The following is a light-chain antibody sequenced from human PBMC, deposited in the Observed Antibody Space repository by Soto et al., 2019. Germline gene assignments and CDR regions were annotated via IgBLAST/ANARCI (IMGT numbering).Light chain of an antibody. Sequence: DIQMTQSPSSLSASVGDRVTITCRASQGISNYVAWYQQKPGTAPKVLISAASTLQSGIPSRFSGSGFGTDFTRNISSLQPEDVATYYCQKYSSAPFTFGPGTKVEIK. J-gene: IGKJ3*01. CDR3: QKYSSAPFT. CDR2: AAS. V-gene: IGKV1-27*01. CDR1: QGISNY.